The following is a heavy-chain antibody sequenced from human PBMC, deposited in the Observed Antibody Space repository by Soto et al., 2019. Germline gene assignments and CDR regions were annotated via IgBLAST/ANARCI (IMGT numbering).Heavy chain of an antibody. CDR2: IYWDDDK. CDR3: AHRQRYDCWSGYSNWVDP. Sequence: GSGPTLVNPTQTLTLTCTFSGFSLSTSGVGVGWIRQPPGKALEWLALIYWDDDKRYSPPLKSRLTITKATSKNQVVLTMTNMDPVDTATYYCAHRQRYDCWSGYSNWVDPWGQGTLVTVSS. CDR1: GFSLSTSGVG. D-gene: IGHD3-3*01. V-gene: IGHV2-5*02. J-gene: IGHJ5*02.